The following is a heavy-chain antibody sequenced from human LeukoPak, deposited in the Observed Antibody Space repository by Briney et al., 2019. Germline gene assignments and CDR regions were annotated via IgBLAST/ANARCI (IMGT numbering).Heavy chain of an antibody. CDR1: GFTFSSYW. CDR3: AREIHFTMVRGVIPFFDY. V-gene: IGHV3-7*01. D-gene: IGHD3-10*01. CDR2: IKQDGSEK. Sequence: PGGSLRLSCVVSGFTFSSYWMSWVRQAPGKGLEWVANIKQDGSEKYYVDSVKGRFPMSRDNAKNSLYLQMNSLRAEDTAVYYCAREIHFTMVRGVIPFFDYWGQGTLVTVSS. J-gene: IGHJ4*02.